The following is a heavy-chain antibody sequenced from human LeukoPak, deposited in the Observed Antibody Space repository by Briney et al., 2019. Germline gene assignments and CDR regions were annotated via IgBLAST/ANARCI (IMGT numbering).Heavy chain of an antibody. D-gene: IGHD3-3*01. CDR2: IKQDGSEK. Sequence: SGGSLRLSCAASGFTFSSYWMSWVRQAPGKGLEWVANIKQDGSEKYYVDSVKGRFTISRDNAKNSLYLQMNSLRAEDTAVYYCARVRYDFWSGYRRLDAFDIWGQGTMVTVSS. CDR3: ARVRYDFWSGYRRLDAFDI. J-gene: IGHJ3*02. V-gene: IGHV3-7*01. CDR1: GFTFSSYW.